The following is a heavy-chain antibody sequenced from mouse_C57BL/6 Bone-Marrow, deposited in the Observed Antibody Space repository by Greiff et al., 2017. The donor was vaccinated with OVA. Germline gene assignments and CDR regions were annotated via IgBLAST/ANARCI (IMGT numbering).Heavy chain of an antibody. CDR3: ARQRREEYAMDY. CDR2: ISNLAYSI. D-gene: IGHD2-12*01. V-gene: IGHV5-15*01. J-gene: IGHJ4*01. CDR1: GFTFSDYG. Sequence: EVQRVESGGGLVQPGGSLKLSCAASGFTFSDYGMAWVRQAPRQGPEWVAFISNLAYSIYYADTVTGRFTISRENAKNTLYLEMSSLRSEDTAMYYCARQRREEYAMDYWGQGTSVTVSS.